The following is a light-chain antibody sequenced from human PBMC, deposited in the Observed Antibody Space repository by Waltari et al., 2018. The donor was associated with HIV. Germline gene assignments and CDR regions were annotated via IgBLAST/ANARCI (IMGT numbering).Light chain of an antibody. CDR3: SSYTSSSTVV. CDR1: SSDVGAYNY. J-gene: IGLJ2*01. V-gene: IGLV2-14*03. CDR2: DVS. Sequence: QSALTQPASVSGSPGQSITISCTGTSSDVGAYNYVSWYQLHPGKAPKLMIYDVSNRPSRVSDRFSGSKSANTASLTISGLQAEDEAHYYCSSYTSSSTVVFGGGTKLTVL.